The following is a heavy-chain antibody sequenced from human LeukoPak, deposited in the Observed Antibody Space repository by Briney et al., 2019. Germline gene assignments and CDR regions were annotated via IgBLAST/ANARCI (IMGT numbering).Heavy chain of an antibody. J-gene: IGHJ4*02. D-gene: IGHD4-23*01. Sequence: GASVKVSCKASGYTFRSYEINWVRQAPGQGLEWVGWIHPNSGKTGYAQKFQGRVTMTRDTSTETAFMELSSLKFDDTAIFYCARGHYGGNRYFDIWGQGTPVTVSS. CDR3: ARGHYGGNRYFDI. V-gene: IGHV1-8*01. CDR2: IHPNSGKT. CDR1: GYTFRSYE.